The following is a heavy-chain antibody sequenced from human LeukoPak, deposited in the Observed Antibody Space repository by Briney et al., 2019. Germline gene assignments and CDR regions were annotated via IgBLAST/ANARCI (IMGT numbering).Heavy chain of an antibody. V-gene: IGHV4-61*02. D-gene: IGHD5-24*01. CDR1: GGSISSGSYY. CDR3: ARVRDGYNYLNGYYFDY. J-gene: IGHJ4*02. Sequence: PSETLSLTCTVSGGSISSGSYYWSWIRQPAGTGLEWIGRIYTSGSTNYNPSLKSRVTISVDTSKNQFSLKLSSVTAADTAVYYCARVRDGYNYLNGYYFDYWGQGTLVTVSS. CDR2: IYTSGST.